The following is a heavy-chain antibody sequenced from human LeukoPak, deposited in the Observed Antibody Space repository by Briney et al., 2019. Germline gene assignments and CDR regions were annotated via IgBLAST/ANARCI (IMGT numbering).Heavy chain of an antibody. J-gene: IGHJ4*02. CDR2: IIPIFGTA. CDR1: GCTFTSYA. V-gene: IGHV1-69*01. D-gene: IGHD3-22*01. Sequence: SVKVSCKASGCTFTSYAISWVRQAPGQGLELMGGIIPIFGTANYAQKFQGRVTITASDTTSTAYMELSSLRCEDTGVDYCGRENDSRGDCFLYWGQGTLVSVPS. CDR3: GRENDSRGDCFLY.